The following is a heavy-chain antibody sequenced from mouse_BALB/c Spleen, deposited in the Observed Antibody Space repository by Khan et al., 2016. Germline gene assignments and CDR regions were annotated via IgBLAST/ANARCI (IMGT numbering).Heavy chain of an antibody. D-gene: IGHD2-1*01. CDR1: GYAFSNYW. J-gene: IGHJ2*01. CDR2: IFPGDGDT. CDR3: SLYGNYPY. V-gene: IGHV1-80*01. Sequence: QVQLQQSGAELVRPGSSVKISCKASGYAFSNYWMNWVKQRPGQGLEWIGQIFPGDGDTNYNGNFKGKATLTADKSSSTAYMHLSSLTSEDSAVYFCSLYGNYPYGGQGTTLTVSS.